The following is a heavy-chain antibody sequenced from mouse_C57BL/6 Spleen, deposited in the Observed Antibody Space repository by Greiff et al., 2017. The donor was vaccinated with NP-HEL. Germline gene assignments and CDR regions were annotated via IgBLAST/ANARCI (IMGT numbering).Heavy chain of an antibody. Sequence: VKLQESGAELVRPGASVKLSCKASGYTFTDYYINWVKQRPGQGLEWIARIYPGSGNTYYNEKFKGKATLTAEKSSSTAYMQLSSLTSEDSAVYFCARSYGNYGGFAYWGQGTLVTVSA. CDR1: GYTFTDYY. V-gene: IGHV1-76*01. CDR2: IYPGSGNT. CDR3: ARSYGNYGGFAY. J-gene: IGHJ3*01. D-gene: IGHD2-1*01.